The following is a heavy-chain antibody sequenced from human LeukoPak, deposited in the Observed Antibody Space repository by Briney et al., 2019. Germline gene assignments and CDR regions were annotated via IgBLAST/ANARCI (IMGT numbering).Heavy chain of an antibody. D-gene: IGHD2-2*01. CDR3: ARAGAMGYCSSISCYGGIDY. Sequence: PSETLSLTCTVSGSSISNYHWSWIRQPPGKGLECIGYIYYSGSTNYNPSLKSRVTISVDTSKSQFSLKMSSVTAADTAVYYCARAGAMGYCSSISCYGGIDYWGQGTLVTVSS. CDR1: GSSISNYH. CDR2: IYYSGST. J-gene: IGHJ4*02. V-gene: IGHV4-59*01.